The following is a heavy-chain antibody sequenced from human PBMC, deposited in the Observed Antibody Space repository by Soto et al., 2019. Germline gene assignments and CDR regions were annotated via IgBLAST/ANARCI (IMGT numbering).Heavy chain of an antibody. V-gene: IGHV4-4*02. CDR3: ARKAWVRFDF. J-gene: IGHJ4*02. CDR1: GGPISGSVW. CDR2: VFHSGGI. D-gene: IGHD3-16*01. Sequence: QVQLRESGPGLVKPSGTLSLTCAVSGGPISGSVWWTWVRQPPGKGVGWIGEVFHSGGINYNPSLKSRVTMSVDTSRSQCSLELHSVTAADTAVYYCARKAWVRFDFWGQGTLVTVSS.